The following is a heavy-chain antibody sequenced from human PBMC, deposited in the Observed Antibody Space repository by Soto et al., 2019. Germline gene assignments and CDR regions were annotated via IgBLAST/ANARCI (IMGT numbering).Heavy chain of an antibody. J-gene: IGHJ4*02. CDR1: GYTFTRYP. V-gene: IGHV1-3*01. CDR3: ARKDYYGSGIYYFDS. Sequence: ASVKGSCKASGYTFTRYPIHSVRQAPGQGLEWMGWLNPANGDTGYSQNFQGRVTITRDTSASTAYMEMNSLRSEDTAVYYCARKDYYGSGIYYFDSWGQGTQVTVSS. D-gene: IGHD3-10*01. CDR2: LNPANGDT.